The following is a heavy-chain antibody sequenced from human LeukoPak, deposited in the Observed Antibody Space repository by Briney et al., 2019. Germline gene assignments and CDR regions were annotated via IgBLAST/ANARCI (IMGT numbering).Heavy chain of an antibody. D-gene: IGHD4-23*01. V-gene: IGHV3-23*01. CDR3: AKAGYGGNAIFDY. J-gene: IGHJ4*02. CDR1: GFTSSSYA. CDR2: ISGSGGST. Sequence: GGSLRLSCAASGFTSSSYAMSWVRQAPGKGLEWVSGISGSGGSTYYADSVKGRFTISRDNSKNTLYLQMNSLRAEDTAVYYCAKAGYGGNAIFDYWGQGTLVTVSS.